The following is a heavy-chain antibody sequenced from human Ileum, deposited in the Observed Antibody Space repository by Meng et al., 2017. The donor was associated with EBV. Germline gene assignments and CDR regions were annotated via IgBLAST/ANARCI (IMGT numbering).Heavy chain of an antibody. V-gene: IGHV1-18*01. Sequence: QVQVVQSGAEMKRPXXSVKVSCTASHYTFTGYGVSWFRQAPGQGLEWMAWLGAHDGDTSHAPRFQGRVTVTADTSTSTAYMELRSLRSDDTAVYYCAREADGATFDYWGQGPLVTVSS. CDR1: HYTFTGYG. D-gene: IGHD1-26*01. CDR2: LGAHDGDT. J-gene: IGHJ4*02. CDR3: AREADGATFDY.